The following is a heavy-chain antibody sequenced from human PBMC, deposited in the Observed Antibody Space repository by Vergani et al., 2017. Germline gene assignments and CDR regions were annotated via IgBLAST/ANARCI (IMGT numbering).Heavy chain of an antibody. CDR3: ASGDYGREDY. CDR2: ISWNSGSI. Sequence: EVQLVESGGGLVQPGRSLRLSCAASGFTFDDYAMHWVRQAPGKGLEWVSGISWNSGSIGYADSVKGRFTISRDNAKNSLYLQMNSLRAEDTAVYYCASGDYGREDYWGQGTLVTVSS. D-gene: IGHD4-17*01. J-gene: IGHJ4*02. V-gene: IGHV3-9*01. CDR1: GFTFDDYA.